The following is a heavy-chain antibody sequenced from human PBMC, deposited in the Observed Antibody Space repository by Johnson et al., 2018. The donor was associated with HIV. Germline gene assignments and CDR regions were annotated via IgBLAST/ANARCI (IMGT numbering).Heavy chain of an antibody. CDR3: AREGPMVRSGAFDI. V-gene: IGHV3-66*02. Sequence: VQLVESGGGLVKPGGSLRLSCAASGFTFSDYYMSWVRQAPGKGLEWVSVIYSGGTTYYADSVKGRFTISRDNSKNTRYLQMNSLRAEDTAVYYCAREGPMVRSGAFDIWGQGTKVTVSS. J-gene: IGHJ3*02. D-gene: IGHD3-10*01. CDR2: IYSGGTT. CDR1: GFTFSDYY.